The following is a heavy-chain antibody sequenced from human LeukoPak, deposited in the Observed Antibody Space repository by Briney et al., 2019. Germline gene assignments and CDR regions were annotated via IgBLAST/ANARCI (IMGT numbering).Heavy chain of an antibody. J-gene: IGHJ4*02. CDR3: ARELRSITIFGVVIIGYHFGY. D-gene: IGHD3-3*01. Sequence: SETLSLTCAVYGGSFSGYYWSWIRQPPGKGLEWIGEINHSGSTNYNPSLKSRVTISVDTSKNQFSLKLSSVTAADTAVYYCARELRSITIFGVVIIGYHFGYWGQGTLVTVSS. CDR1: GGSFSGYY. V-gene: IGHV4-34*01. CDR2: INHSGST.